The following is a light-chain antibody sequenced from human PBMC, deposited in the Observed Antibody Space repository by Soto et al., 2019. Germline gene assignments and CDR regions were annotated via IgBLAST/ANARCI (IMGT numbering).Light chain of an antibody. J-gene: IGKJ1*01. CDR2: KVS. CDR3: MQGTHWPPT. Sequence: DVVMTQSPLSLPVTLGQPASISCRSSQSLIYSDGIAYLNWFHQRPGQSPRRLIYKVSNRDSGVPDRFSGSGSGTDFTLTISRVEAGDVGVYYCMQGTHWPPTFGRGTKVEIK. V-gene: IGKV2-30*01. CDR1: QSLIYSDGIAY.